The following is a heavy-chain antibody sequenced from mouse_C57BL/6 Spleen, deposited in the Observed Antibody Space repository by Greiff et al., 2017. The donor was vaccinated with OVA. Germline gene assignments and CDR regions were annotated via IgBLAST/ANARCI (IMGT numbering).Heavy chain of an antibody. CDR2: INPNNGGT. CDR3: ARRLGRGGYYAMDY. J-gene: IGHJ4*01. CDR1: GYTFTDYN. D-gene: IGHD4-1*01. V-gene: IGHV1-22*01. Sequence: VQLQQSGPELVKPGASVKMSCKASGYTFTDYNMHWVKQSHGKSLEWIGYINPNNGGTSYNQKFKGKATLTVNKSSRTAYMELRSLTSEDSAVYYCARRLGRGGYYAMDYWGQGTSVTVSS.